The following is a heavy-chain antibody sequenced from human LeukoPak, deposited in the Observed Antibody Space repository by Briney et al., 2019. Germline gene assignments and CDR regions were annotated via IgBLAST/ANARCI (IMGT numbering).Heavy chain of an antibody. CDR2: IYYSGST. CDR3: ARSHSVWTSFDY. Sequence: PSETLSLTCAVSGGSISSYYWSWIRQPPGKGLEWIGYIYYSGSTNYNPSLKSRVTISVDTSKNQFSLKLSSVTAADTAVYYCARSHSVWTSFDYWGQGTLVTVSS. J-gene: IGHJ4*02. V-gene: IGHV4-59*01. D-gene: IGHD3/OR15-3a*01. CDR1: GGSISSYY.